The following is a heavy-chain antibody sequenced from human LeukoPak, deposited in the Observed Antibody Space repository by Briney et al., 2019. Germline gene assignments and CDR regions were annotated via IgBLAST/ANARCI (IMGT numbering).Heavy chain of an antibody. CDR2: IYTSGST. CDR3: AREDARDYVWGSYRYDY. D-gene: IGHD3-16*02. CDR1: GGSISSYY. J-gene: IGHJ4*02. Sequence: NASATLSLTCTVSGGSISSYYWSWIRQPAGKGLEWIGRIYTSGSTNYNPSLKSRVTMSVDTSKNQFSLKLISVTAADTAVYYCAREDARDYVWGSYRYDYWGQGTLVTVSS. V-gene: IGHV4-4*07.